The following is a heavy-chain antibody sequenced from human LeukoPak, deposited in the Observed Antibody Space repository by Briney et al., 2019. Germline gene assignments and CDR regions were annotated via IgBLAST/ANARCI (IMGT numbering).Heavy chain of an antibody. CDR3: ARDQYSSSWYVFTGMDV. Sequence: GGSLRLSCAASGFTVSSNYMSWVRQAPGKGLEWVSAIYSGGSTYYADSVKGRFTISRDNSKNTLYLQMNSLRAEDTAVYYCARDQYSSSWYVFTGMDVWGQGTTVTVSS. D-gene: IGHD6-13*01. CDR2: IYSGGST. V-gene: IGHV3-53*01. J-gene: IGHJ6*02. CDR1: GFTVSSNY.